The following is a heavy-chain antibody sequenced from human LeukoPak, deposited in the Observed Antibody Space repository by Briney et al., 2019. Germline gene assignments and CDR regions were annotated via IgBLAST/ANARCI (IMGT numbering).Heavy chain of an antibody. CDR1: GFTFSSYA. Sequence: GGSLRLSCAASGFTFSSYAMSWVRQAPGKGLEWVSAISGSGGSTYYADSVKGRFTISRDNSKITLYLQMNSLRAEDTAVYYCAKDPNYYDSSGYYWGRDWYFDLWGRGTLVTVSS. CDR2: ISGSGGST. CDR3: AKDPNYYDSSGYYWGRDWYFDL. D-gene: IGHD3-22*01. V-gene: IGHV3-23*01. J-gene: IGHJ2*01.